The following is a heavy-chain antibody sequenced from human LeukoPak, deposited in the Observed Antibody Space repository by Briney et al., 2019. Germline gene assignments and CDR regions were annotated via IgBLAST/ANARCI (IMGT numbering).Heavy chain of an antibody. J-gene: IGHJ2*01. Sequence: GGSLRLSCAASGFIFSSYAMSWVRQAPGKGLECISTISSDGGSTYYANSVKGRFTISRDNSKNTLYLQMGSLRAEDMAVYYCARGRQGAKTRYFDLWGRGTRVTVSS. D-gene: IGHD1-26*01. CDR1: GFIFSSYA. V-gene: IGHV3-64*01. CDR3: ARGRQGAKTRYFDL. CDR2: ISSDGGST.